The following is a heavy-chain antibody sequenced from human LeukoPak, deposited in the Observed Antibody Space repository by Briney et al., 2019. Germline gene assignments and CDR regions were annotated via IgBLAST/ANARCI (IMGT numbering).Heavy chain of an antibody. D-gene: IGHD2-2*01. CDR2: IRYDGSNK. Sequence: PGGSLRLSCAASGFTFSSYEMNWVRQAPGKGLEWVAFIRYDGSNKYYADSVKGRFTISRDNSKNTLYLQMNSLRAEDTAVYYCAKEGSVVVPAAILPYYMDVWGKGTTVTISS. J-gene: IGHJ6*03. CDR1: GFTFSSYE. V-gene: IGHV3-30*02. CDR3: AKEGSVVVPAAILPYYMDV.